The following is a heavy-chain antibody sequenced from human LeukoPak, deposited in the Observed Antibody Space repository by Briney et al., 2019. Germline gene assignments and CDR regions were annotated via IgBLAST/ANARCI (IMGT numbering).Heavy chain of an antibody. V-gene: IGHV4-59*01. J-gene: IGHJ5*02. D-gene: IGHD4-11*01. CDR3: ARLDYRGARWFDP. Sequence: PSETLSLTCTVSVGFISSYYWSWIRQPPGKGLEWIGYIYYSGSTNYNPSLKSRVTISVDTSKNQFSLKLSSVTAADTAVYYCARLDYRGARWFDPWGQGTLVTVSS. CDR2: IYYSGST. CDR1: VGFISSYY.